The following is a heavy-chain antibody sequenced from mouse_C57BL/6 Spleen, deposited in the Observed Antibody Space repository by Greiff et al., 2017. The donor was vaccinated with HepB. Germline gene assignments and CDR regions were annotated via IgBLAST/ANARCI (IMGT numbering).Heavy chain of an antibody. CDR3: ARPYYYSKLDY. CDR1: GYTFTDYY. CDR2: INPNNGGT. V-gene: IGHV1-26*01. J-gene: IGHJ2*01. D-gene: IGHD2-5*01. Sequence: EVKLQQSGPELVKPGASVKISCKASGYTFTDYYMNWVKQSHGKSLEWIGDINPNNGGTSYNQKFKGKATLTVDKSSSTAYMELRSLTSEDSAVYYCARPYYYSKLDYWGQGTTLTVSS.